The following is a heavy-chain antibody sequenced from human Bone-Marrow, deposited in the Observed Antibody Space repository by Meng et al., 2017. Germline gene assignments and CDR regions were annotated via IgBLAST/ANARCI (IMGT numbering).Heavy chain of an antibody. Sequence: QVQLQESGPGLVKPSQTLSLTCTVSGGSISSGTYYWGWIRQLPGKGLEWIAYIHYSGSTYYSPSLKSRVTISVDTSKNQLSPKLSSMTAADTAVYYCARYVFDSSSLYSNWFDPWGQGTLVTVSS. CDR3: ARYVFDSSSLYSNWFDP. J-gene: IGHJ5*02. CDR2: IHYSGST. D-gene: IGHD3-22*01. CDR1: GGSISSGTYY. V-gene: IGHV4-31*03.